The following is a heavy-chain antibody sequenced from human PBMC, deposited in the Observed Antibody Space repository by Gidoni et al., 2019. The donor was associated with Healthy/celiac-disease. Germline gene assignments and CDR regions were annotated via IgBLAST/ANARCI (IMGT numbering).Heavy chain of an antibody. Sequence: EVQLVESGGGLVKPGGSLSLPCAASGFTFSSYSMNWVRQAPGKGLECVSSISSSSSYIYYADSVKGRFTISRDNAKNSLYLQMNSLRAEDTAVYYCARAVLNGGLDYWGQGTLVTVSS. J-gene: IGHJ4*02. V-gene: IGHV3-21*01. CDR1: GFTFSSYS. D-gene: IGHD2-8*01. CDR3: ARAVLNGGLDY. CDR2: ISSSSSYI.